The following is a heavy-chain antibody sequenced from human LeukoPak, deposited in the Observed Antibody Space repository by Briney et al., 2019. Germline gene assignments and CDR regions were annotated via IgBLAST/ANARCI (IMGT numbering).Heavy chain of an antibody. D-gene: IGHD1-14*01. Sequence: GESLKISCKGSGLDLNDYWIGWVRQMPGKGLEWMGIISPSRSETQYSLPFQGQVTISVDKSTSTAYLQWSSLKASDTAIYYCAWRKYFSTWLEPWGQGTLVTVPS. J-gene: IGHJ5*02. CDR2: ISPSRSET. V-gene: IGHV5-51*01. CDR1: GLDLNDYW. CDR3: AWRKYFSTWLEP.